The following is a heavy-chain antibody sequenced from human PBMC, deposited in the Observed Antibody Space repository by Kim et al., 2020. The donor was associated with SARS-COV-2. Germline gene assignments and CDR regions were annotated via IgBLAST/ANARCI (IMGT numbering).Heavy chain of an antibody. Sequence: GGSLRLSCAASGFTVSSNYMSWVRQAPGKGLEWVSVIYSGGSTYYADSVKGRFTISRDNSKNTLYLQMNSLRAEDTAVYYCARARPVFGVVGMDVWGQGTTVTVSS. CDR1: GFTVSSNY. V-gene: IGHV3-53*01. J-gene: IGHJ6*02. CDR3: ARARPVFGVVGMDV. D-gene: IGHD3-3*01. CDR2: IYSGGST.